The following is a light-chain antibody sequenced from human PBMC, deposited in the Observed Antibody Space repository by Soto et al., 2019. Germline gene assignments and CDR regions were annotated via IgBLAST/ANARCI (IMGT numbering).Light chain of an antibody. J-gene: IGLJ2*01. CDR2: DVT. CDR3: SSYTSSTTLVL. Sequence: QSVLNQPASVSGSPGQSITMSCTGTSSDVGGYNYVSWYQQHPGQAPKLIIYDVTNRPSGVSNRFSGSKSGNTASLTISGLQAEDEADYYCSSYTSSTTLVLFGGGTKLTVL. V-gene: IGLV2-14*01. CDR1: SSDVGGYNY.